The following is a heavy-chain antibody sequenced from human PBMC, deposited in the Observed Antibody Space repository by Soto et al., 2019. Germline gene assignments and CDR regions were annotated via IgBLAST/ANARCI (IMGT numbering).Heavy chain of an antibody. D-gene: IGHD3-3*01. V-gene: IGHV3-30*04. Sequence: PGGSLRLSCAASGFTFSRHAIRWVRLTPGRGLEWVLAISRDGSYIYYTDSVKGRFTVSRDNSKNTVFVQMNRLIPDDTALYFCARTRNGGVADSFDSWGQGTRVTV. J-gene: IGHJ5*01. CDR1: GFTFSRHA. CDR2: ISRDGSYI. CDR3: ARTRNGGVADSFDS.